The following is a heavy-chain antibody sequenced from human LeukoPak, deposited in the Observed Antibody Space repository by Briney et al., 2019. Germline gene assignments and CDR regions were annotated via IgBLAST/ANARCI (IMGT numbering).Heavy chain of an antibody. J-gene: IGHJ6*03. V-gene: IGHV4-38-2*02. CDR2: IYHSGST. D-gene: IGHD2-15*01. Sequence: PSETLSLTCTVSGYSISSGYYWGWIRQPPGKGLEWIGSIYHSGSTYYNPSLKSRVTMSVDTSKNQFSLKLSSVTAADTAVYYCARSGVVEDYYYYYMDVWGKGTTVTVSS. CDR1: GYSISSGYY. CDR3: ARSGVVEDYYYYYMDV.